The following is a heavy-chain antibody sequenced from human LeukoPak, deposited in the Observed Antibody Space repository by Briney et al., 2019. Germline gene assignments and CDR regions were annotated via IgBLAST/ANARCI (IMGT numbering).Heavy chain of an antibody. J-gene: IGHJ5*02. D-gene: IGHD3-22*01. CDR3: ARGARWGYYYDSSGYYYP. V-gene: IGHV4-4*02. Sequence: GSLRLSCAVSGFTFSKAWMSWVRQTPGKGLEWIGEIYHSGSTNYNPSLKSRVTISVDKSKNQFSLKLSSVTAADTAVYYCARGARWGYYYDSSGYYYPWGQGTLVTVSS. CDR1: GFTFSKAW. CDR2: IYHSGST.